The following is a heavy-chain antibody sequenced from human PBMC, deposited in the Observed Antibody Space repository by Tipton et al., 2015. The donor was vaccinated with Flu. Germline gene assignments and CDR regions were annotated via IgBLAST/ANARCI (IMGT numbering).Heavy chain of an antibody. CDR3: ARDSVVGATVD. CDR1: GYTFTSYG. D-gene: IGHD1-26*01. V-gene: IGHV1-2*06. Sequence: QLVQSGAEVKKPGASVKVSCKASGYTFTSYGISWVRQAPGQGLEWMGRINPNSGGTNYAQKFQGRVTMTRDTSISTAYMELSRLRSDDTAVYYCARDSVVGATVDWGQGTLGTVSS. CDR2: INPNSGGT. J-gene: IGHJ4*02.